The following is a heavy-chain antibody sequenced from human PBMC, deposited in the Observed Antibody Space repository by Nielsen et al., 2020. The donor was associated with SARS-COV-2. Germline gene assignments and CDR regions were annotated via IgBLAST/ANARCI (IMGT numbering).Heavy chain of an antibody. D-gene: IGHD1-26*01. J-gene: IGHJ2*01. V-gene: IGHV4-31*02. CDR1: GGFISRDNYY. CDR3: ARTEVGHWFFDL. Sequence: SETLSLTCSVSGGFISRDNYYWSWIRQYPGKGLEWIGYIYYSGSTYYSPSLKSRVTISVDTSENQFSLNLRSVTAADTAVYYCARTEVGHWFFDLWGPGTLVTVSS. CDR2: IYYSGST.